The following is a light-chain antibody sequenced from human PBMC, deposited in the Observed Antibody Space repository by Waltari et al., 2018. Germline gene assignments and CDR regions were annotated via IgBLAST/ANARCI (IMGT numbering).Light chain of an antibody. CDR1: QSVDSSY. Sequence: EIVLTQSPGTLSLSPGERVTLSCRASQSVDSSYLAWYQQKPGQAPRLLIYGASSRATDIPDRFSGSGSGTNFTLTISRLEPEDFAVYYCQQYGDSFEYTFGQGTKLQIK. CDR2: GAS. CDR3: QQYGDSFEYT. J-gene: IGKJ2*01. V-gene: IGKV3-20*01.